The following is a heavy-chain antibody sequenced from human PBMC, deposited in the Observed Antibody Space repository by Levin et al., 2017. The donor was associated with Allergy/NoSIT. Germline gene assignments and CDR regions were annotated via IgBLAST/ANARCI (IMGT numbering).Heavy chain of an antibody. D-gene: IGHD2-2*01. V-gene: IGHV4-30-4*01. J-gene: IGHJ2*01. CDR1: GGSISSGDYY. CDR2: IYYSGST. CDR3: ARVYPATWYFDL. Sequence: SETLSLTCTVSGGSISSGDYYWSWIRQPPGKGLEWIGYIYYSGSTYYNPSLKSRVTISVDTSKNQFSLKLSSVTAADTAVYYCARVYPATWYFDLWGRGTLVTVSS.